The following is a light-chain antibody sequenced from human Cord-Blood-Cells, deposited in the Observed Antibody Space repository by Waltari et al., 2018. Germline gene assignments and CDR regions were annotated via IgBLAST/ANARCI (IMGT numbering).Light chain of an antibody. CDR2: DVS. CDR3: SSYTSSSTRV. Sequence: QSALTQPASVSGSPGQSITISCTGTSSDVGGYNYVSWYQQHPGKAPKLIIYDVSKRPSGVSNRFSGSKSGTTASLTIYGLQAEDEADYYCSSYTSSSTRVFGGGTKLTVL. CDR1: SSDVGGYNY. V-gene: IGLV2-14*01. J-gene: IGLJ3*02.